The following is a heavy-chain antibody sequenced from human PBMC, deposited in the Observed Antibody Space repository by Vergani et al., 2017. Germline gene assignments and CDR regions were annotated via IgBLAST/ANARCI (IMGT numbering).Heavy chain of an antibody. CDR1: GGSISSGGYY. Sequence: QVQLQESGPGLVKPSQTLSLTCTVSGGSISSGGYYWSWIRQHPGKGLEWIGYIYYSGSTYYNPSLKSRVTISVDTSKNQFSLKLSSVTAADTAVYYCARGHTRGGVVHLGELSLPFDYWGQGTLVTVSS. CDR2: IYYSGST. CDR3: ARGHTRGGVVHLGELSLPFDY. D-gene: IGHD3-16*02. J-gene: IGHJ4*02. V-gene: IGHV4-31*03.